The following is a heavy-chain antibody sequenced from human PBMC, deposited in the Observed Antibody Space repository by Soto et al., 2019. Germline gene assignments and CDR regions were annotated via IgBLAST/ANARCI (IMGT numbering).Heavy chain of an antibody. D-gene: IGHD1-1*01. V-gene: IGHV3-30*18. J-gene: IGHJ4*02. CDR3: AKRGSAWNDHFAY. CDR2: ISYDGTDE. Sequence: QVQLVESGGGVVQPGRSLRLSCAASGFSFSSYGMHWVRQAPGKGLEWVAMISYDGTDEYYADSVKGRFTISRDNSKDAVYLQMNSLRAEDTAVYYCAKRGSAWNDHFAYWGQGTLVTVSS. CDR1: GFSFSSYG.